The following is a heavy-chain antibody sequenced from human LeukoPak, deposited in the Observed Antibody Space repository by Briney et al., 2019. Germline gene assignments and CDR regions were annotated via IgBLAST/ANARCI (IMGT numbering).Heavy chain of an antibody. V-gene: IGHV3-30*18. J-gene: IGHJ4*02. CDR1: GFTFSIYG. D-gene: IGHD5-24*01. CDR2: IIYDGSNK. CDR3: AKDATFFEMYYFDY. Sequence: GGSLRLSCAASGFTFSIYGMHWVRQAPGKGLEWVAAIIYDGSNKYYADSVKGRFNISRDNSKNTLDLQMSSLRAEDTAVYYCAKDATFFEMYYFDYWGQGTLVTVSS.